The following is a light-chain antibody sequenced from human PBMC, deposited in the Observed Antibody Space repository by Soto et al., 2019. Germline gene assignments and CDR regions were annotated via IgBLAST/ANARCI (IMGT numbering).Light chain of an antibody. CDR2: AAS. CDR1: DSIDRY. Sequence: DIQMTQSPSSLSAFVGDTVTISCRATDSIDRYLNWYQQKPGQAPRVLITAASTLQRGVPSRFSGSGSGTDFTLTINNLPPEDFATYYCQRTYNAPFTFGPGTKVAIK. J-gene: IGKJ3*01. V-gene: IGKV1-39*01. CDR3: QRTYNAPFT.